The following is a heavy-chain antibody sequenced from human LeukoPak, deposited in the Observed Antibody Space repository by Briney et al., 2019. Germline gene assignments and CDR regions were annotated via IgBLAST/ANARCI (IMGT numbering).Heavy chain of an antibody. V-gene: IGHV5-51*06. CDR3: AGVIVGVTDY. J-gene: IGHJ4*02. CDR1: GYAFTNYW. CDR2: IYPGDSET. Sequence: GESLKISCKGSGYAFTNYWIGWVRQMPGKGLEWMGIIYPGDSETRYSPSFQGQVTISADRSISSAYLQWSSLKASDTAMYYCAGVIVGVTDYWGQGTLVTVSS. D-gene: IGHD1-26*01.